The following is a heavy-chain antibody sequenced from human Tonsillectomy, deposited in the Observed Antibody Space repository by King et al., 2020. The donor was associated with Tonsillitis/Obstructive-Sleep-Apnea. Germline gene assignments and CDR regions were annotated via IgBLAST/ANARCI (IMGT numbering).Heavy chain of an antibody. CDR3: ASRAVNWFDP. J-gene: IGHJ5*02. V-gene: IGHV4-34*01. Sequence: VQLQQWGAGLLKPSETLSLTCAVSGVSFSGYYWSWIRQPPGKGLEWIGEINHRGSTNYNPSLKSRVTVSVDTSKNQFSLKMTSVTAADTAVYYCASRAVNWFDPWGQGTLVTVSS. CDR2: INHRGST. D-gene: IGHD6-19*01. CDR1: GVSFSGYY.